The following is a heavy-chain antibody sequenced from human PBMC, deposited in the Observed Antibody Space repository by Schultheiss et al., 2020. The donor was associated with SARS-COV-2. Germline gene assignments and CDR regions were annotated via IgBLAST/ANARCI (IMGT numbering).Heavy chain of an antibody. CDR3: ARDSLATVVTLNWFDP. V-gene: IGHV3-33*08. CDR2: IWYDGSNK. Sequence: GGSLRLSCAAFGFTFSSYGMHWVRQAPGKGLEWVAVIWYDGSNKYYADSVKGRFTISRDNSKNTLYLQMNSLRAEDTAVYYCARDSLATVVTLNWFDPWGQGTLVTVSS. D-gene: IGHD4-23*01. CDR1: GFTFSSYG. J-gene: IGHJ5*02.